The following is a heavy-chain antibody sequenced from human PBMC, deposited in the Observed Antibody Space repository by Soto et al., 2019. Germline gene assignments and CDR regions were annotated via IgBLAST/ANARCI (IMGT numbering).Heavy chain of an antibody. CDR3: ASGGSGHCSSTSCYKYYYGMDV. D-gene: IGHD2-2*02. CDR2: IIPIFGTA. J-gene: IGHJ6*02. V-gene: IGHV1-69*01. Sequence: QVQLVQSGAEVKKPGSSVKVSCKASGGTFSSYAISWVRQAPGQGLEWMGGIIPIFGTANYAQKFQGRVTITADESTSTAYMELSSLRSEDTAVYYCASGGSGHCSSTSCYKYYYGMDVWGQGTTVTVSS. CDR1: GGTFSSYA.